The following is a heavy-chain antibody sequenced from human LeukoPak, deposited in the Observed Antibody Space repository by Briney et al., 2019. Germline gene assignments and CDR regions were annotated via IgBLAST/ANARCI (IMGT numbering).Heavy chain of an antibody. Sequence: GRSLRLSCAAFGFTFSSYAMHWVRQAPGKGLEWVAVISYDGSNKYYADSVKGRFTISRDNSKNTLYLQMNSLRAEDTAIYYCAKESLSGGRAYYYMDVWGKGTTVTVSS. D-gene: IGHD6-25*01. V-gene: IGHV3-30*04. CDR3: AKESLSGGRAYYYMDV. CDR1: GFTFSSYA. CDR2: ISYDGSNK. J-gene: IGHJ6*03.